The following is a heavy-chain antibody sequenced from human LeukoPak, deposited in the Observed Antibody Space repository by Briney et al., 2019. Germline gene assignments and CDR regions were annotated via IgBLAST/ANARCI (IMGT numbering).Heavy chain of an antibody. Sequence: ASVKVSCKASGYTFTSYAMHWVRQAPGQRLEWMGWINAGNGNTKYSQKFQGRVTITRDTSASTAYMELSSLRSEDTAVYYCARGPYCSSTSCYVVGYYYYGMDVWGQGTTVTVSS. J-gene: IGHJ6*02. V-gene: IGHV1-3*01. CDR2: INAGNGNT. CDR1: GYTFTSYA. D-gene: IGHD2-2*01. CDR3: ARGPYCSSTSCYVVGYYYYGMDV.